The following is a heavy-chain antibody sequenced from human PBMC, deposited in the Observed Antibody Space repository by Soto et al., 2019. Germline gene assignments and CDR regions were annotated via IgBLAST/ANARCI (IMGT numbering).Heavy chain of an antibody. V-gene: IGHV4-59*01. J-gene: IGHJ6*02. CDR3: AREGVSSSWYNYYGMDV. D-gene: IGHD6-13*01. CDR2: IYYSGST. CDR1: GGSISSYY. Sequence: QVQLQESGPGLVKPSETLSLTCTVSGGSISSYYWCWIRQPPGKGLEWIGYIYYSGSTNYNPSLKSPVTISVDTSKNQFSLKLSSVTAADTAVYYCAREGVSSSWYNYYGMDVWGQGTTVTVSS.